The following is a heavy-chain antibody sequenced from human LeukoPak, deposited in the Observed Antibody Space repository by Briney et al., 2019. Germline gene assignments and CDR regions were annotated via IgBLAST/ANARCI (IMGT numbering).Heavy chain of an antibody. V-gene: IGHV4-39*07. D-gene: IGHD3-10*01. Sequence: SETLSLTCTVSGGSISSSSYYWGWIRQPPGKGLEWIGSIYYSGSTYYNPSLKSRVTISVDTSKSQFSLKLSSVTAADTAIYYCARGGYYGSGNDFRFDPWGQGTLVTVSS. CDR3: ARGGYYGSGNDFRFDP. CDR2: IYYSGST. J-gene: IGHJ5*02. CDR1: GGSISSSSYY.